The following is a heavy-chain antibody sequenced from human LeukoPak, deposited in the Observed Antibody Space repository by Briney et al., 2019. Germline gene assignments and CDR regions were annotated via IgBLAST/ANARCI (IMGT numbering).Heavy chain of an antibody. D-gene: IGHD3-10*01. CDR1: GGSISSGDYY. V-gene: IGHV4-30-4*08. Sequence: SETLSLTCTVSGGSISSGDYYWSWIRQPPGKGLEWIGYIYYSGSTYYNPSLKSRVTISVDTSKNQFSLKLSSVTAADTAVYYCASGSGSYYNFDYWGQGTLVTVSS. J-gene: IGHJ4*02. CDR3: ASGSGSYYNFDY. CDR2: IYYSGST.